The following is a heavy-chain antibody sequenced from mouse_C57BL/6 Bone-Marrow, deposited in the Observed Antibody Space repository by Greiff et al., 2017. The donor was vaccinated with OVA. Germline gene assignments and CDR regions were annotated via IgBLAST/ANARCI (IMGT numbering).Heavy chain of an antibody. CDR3: TREGDSNYGYAMEY. CDR1: GFTFSSYA. V-gene: IGHV5-9-1*02. D-gene: IGHD2-5*01. J-gene: IGHJ4*01. CDR2: ISSGGDYI. Sequence: EVMLVESGEGLVKPGGSLKLSCAASGFTFSSYAMSWVRQTPEKRLEWVAYISSGGDYIYYADTVKGRFTISRDNARNTLYLQMSSLESEDTAMYYCTREGDSNYGYAMEYWGQGTPVTVSA.